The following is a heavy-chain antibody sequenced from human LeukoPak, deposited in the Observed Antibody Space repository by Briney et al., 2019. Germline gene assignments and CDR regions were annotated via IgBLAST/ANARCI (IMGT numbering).Heavy chain of an antibody. CDR3: ARLHYGGNYGYYYYNYMDV. D-gene: IGHD4-23*01. J-gene: IGHJ6*03. V-gene: IGHV4-34*01. Sequence: SETLSLTCAVYGGSFSGYYWSWIRQPPGKGLEWIGEINHSGSTNYNPSLKSRVTISVDTSKNQFSLKLSSVTAADTAVYYCARLHYGGNYGYYYYNYMDVWGKGTTVTVSS. CDR2: INHSGST. CDR1: GGSFSGYY.